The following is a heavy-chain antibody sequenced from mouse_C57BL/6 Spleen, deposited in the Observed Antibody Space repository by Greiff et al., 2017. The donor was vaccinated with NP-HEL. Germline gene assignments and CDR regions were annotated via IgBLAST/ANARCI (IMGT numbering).Heavy chain of an antibody. D-gene: IGHD2-4*01. J-gene: IGHJ2*01. CDR3: ARSDYRGYFDY. CDR1: GYTFTSYG. CDR2: IYPRSGNT. V-gene: IGHV1-81*01. Sequence: VHLVESGAELARPGASVKLSCKASGYTFTSYGISWVKQRTGQGLEWIGEIYPRSGNTYYNEKFKGKATLTADKSSSTAYMELRSLTSEDSAVYFCARSDYRGYFDYWGQGTTLTVSS.